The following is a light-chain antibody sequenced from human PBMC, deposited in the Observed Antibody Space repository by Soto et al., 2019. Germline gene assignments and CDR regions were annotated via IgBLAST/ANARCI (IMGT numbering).Light chain of an antibody. CDR2: GAS. Sequence: EIVLTQSPGTLSLSPGERATLSCRASQSVSRKLAWYQQTRGQAPRLLMYGASTRATGVPARFSGSGSGTEFNLTISNLQSEDFAVYHCQQYDKWPRTFGQGTKVDIK. V-gene: IGKV3-15*01. CDR3: QQYDKWPRT. CDR1: QSVSRK. J-gene: IGKJ1*01.